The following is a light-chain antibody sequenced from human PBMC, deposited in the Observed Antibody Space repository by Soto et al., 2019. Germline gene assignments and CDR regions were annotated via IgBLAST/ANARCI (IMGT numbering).Light chain of an antibody. CDR3: QQSYSTIT. CDR1: QGIRND. J-gene: IGKJ5*01. Sequence: AIQMTQSPSSLSASVGDRVTITCRASQGIRNDLGWYQQKPGEAPKLLIYAASTLQTGVPSRFSGSGSGTDFTLTISSLQPEDFATYYCQQSYSTITFGQGTRLEIK. V-gene: IGKV1-6*01. CDR2: AAS.